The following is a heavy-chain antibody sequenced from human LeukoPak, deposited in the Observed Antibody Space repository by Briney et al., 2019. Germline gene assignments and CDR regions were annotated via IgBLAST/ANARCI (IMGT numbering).Heavy chain of an antibody. CDR3: ARGYYYDSSGYFGHYYYYYMDV. V-gene: IGHV4-59*12. CDR1: GGSISSYH. J-gene: IGHJ6*03. CDR2: IYYSGST. Sequence: SETLSLTCTVSGGSISSYHWSWIRQPPGKGLECIGFIYYSGSTNYNPSLKSRVTISLDTSKNQFSLKLSSVTAADTAVYYCARGYYYDSSGYFGHYYYYYMDVWGKGTTVTVSS. D-gene: IGHD3-22*01.